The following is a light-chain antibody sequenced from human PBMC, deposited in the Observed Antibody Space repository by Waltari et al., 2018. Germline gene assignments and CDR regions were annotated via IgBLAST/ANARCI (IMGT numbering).Light chain of an antibody. CDR3: QQYNNWPSWT. CDR1: QSITTS. CDR2: GAS. J-gene: IGKJ1*01. V-gene: IGKV1-5*03. Sequence: DIQMTQSPSTLSASVGDTVIISCRASQSITTSLAWYQQKPGKAPDVLIYGASNLESGVPSRFSGSGSGTEFTLTISSLQSEDFAVYYCQQYNNWPSWTFGQGTKVEIK.